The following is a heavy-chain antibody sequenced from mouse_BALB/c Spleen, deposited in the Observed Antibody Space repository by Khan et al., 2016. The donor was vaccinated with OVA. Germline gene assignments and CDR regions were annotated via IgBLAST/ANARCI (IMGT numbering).Heavy chain of an antibody. CDR3: ASEWAAWFPY. CDR1: GYTFTDYN. V-gene: IGHV1-77*01. CDR2: IYPGSDNT. Sequence: QVQLKESGAELARPGASVKLSCKTSGYTFTDYNINWMRQRTGQGLEWIGEIYPGSDNTFYNEKFRGKATLTADKSSSTAYMQLSSLTSEDSAVYFCASEWAAWFPYWGQGTLVTVSA. J-gene: IGHJ3*01.